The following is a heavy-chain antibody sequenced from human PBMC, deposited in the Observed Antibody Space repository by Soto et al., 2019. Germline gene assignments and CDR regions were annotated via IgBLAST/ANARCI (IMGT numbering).Heavy chain of an antibody. D-gene: IGHD7-27*01. CDR3: ARGPSGDNVDY. V-gene: IGHV4-30-4*01. J-gene: IGHJ4*02. CDR1: GGSITSAYSC. Sequence: PSETLSLTCIVSGGSITSAYSCWSWIRQPPGEGLEWIGHIFDSGTTYTNPSLRSQVAISLDTSKNHFSLTLSSVTAADTAVYYCARGPSGDNVDYWGQGALVTVSS. CDR2: IFDSGTT.